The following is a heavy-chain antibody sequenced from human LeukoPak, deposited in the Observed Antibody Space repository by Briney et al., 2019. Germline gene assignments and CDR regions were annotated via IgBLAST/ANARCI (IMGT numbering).Heavy chain of an antibody. V-gene: IGHV5-51*01. Sequence: GESLKISCEGSGYSFTKSWIGWVRQMPGKGLEWMGIIYPGDSDTRYSPSFQGQVTISADKSITTAYLHWSSLKASDTAMYYCAKIGEENYFDYWGQGTLVTVSS. CDR1: GYSFTKSW. D-gene: IGHD4-17*01. CDR2: IYPGDSDT. J-gene: IGHJ4*02. CDR3: AKIGEENYFDY.